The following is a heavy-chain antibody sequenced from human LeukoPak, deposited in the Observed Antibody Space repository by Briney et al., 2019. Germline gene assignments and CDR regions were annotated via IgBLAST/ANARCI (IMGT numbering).Heavy chain of an antibody. V-gene: IGHV3-23*01. CDR3: AKGFRAEDD. Sequence: GGFLRLSCAASGFTFSIYGMSWVRQPPGKGLEWVSVISASGGSTYNVDSVKGRFTISRDNSKNTLYLQMNSLRAEDTAIYYCAKGFRAEDDWGQGTLVTVSS. CDR2: ISASGGST. D-gene: IGHD6-13*01. J-gene: IGHJ4*02. CDR1: GFTFSIYG.